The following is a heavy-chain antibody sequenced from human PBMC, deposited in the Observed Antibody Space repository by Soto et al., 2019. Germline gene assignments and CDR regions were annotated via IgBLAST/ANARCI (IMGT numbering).Heavy chain of an antibody. CDR1: GFSFSIYA. J-gene: IGHJ5*02. CDR2: LTGSGVNT. D-gene: IGHD2-15*01. Sequence: GGSLRLSCAASGFSFSIYAMSWVRQAPGKGLQWVSSLTGSGVNTYYADSVKGRFTISRDNSKNTLYLQMNSLRGEDTAVYYCARGIDIRGWFDPWGQGTLVTVSS. CDR3: ARGIDIRGWFDP. V-gene: IGHV3-23*01.